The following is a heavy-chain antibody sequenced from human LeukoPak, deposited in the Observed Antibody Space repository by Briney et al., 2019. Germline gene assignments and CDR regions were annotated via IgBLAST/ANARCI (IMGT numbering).Heavy chain of an antibody. V-gene: IGHV4-39*01. CDR3: ARKLIVATAKGYFGY. D-gene: IGHD2-2*01. J-gene: IGHJ4*02. Sequence: SETLSLTCTVSGGSISSSRYYWGWVRQPPGKGLEYIGSIHYGGSSYYNPSLNSRLYISVDTSKSRFSLTLSSVTAADTAVYYCARKLIVATAKGYFGYWGQGTVVTVSS. CDR1: GGSISSSRYY. CDR2: IHYGGSS.